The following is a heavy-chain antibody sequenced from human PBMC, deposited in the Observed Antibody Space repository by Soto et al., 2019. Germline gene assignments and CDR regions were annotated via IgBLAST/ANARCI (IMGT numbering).Heavy chain of an antibody. CDR1: GFTFSDYA. D-gene: IGHD6-19*01. CDR3: AKWGRRWLVTSDFNY. V-gene: IGHV3-30*18. CDR2: VSHDGRNT. Sequence: VQLVESGGGVVQPGRSLRLSCAASGFTFSDYAMHWVRQAPGKGLEWVAVVSHDGRNTHYADSVKGRFTITRDSSKNTVALEMTSLRAAETAVYYCAKWGRRWLVTSDFNYWGQGALVSVSS. J-gene: IGHJ4*02.